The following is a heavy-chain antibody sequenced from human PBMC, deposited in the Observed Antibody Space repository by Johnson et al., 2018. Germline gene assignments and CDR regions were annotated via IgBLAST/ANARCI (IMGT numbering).Heavy chain of an antibody. CDR1: GLTFRSYG. Sequence: QVQLVESGGGVVQPGRSLRLSCAASGLTFRSYGMHWVRQAPGKGLEWVAFVAHDGSNKFCGDSVKGRFTISRDNSKNTLFLQMNSRRAVETAGYFCAKGITMIRGIIFSYYYCMDVWGKGTTVTVSS. CDR2: VAHDGSNK. CDR3: AKGITMIRGIIFSYYYCMDV. V-gene: IGHV3-30*18. D-gene: IGHD3-10*01. J-gene: IGHJ6*03.